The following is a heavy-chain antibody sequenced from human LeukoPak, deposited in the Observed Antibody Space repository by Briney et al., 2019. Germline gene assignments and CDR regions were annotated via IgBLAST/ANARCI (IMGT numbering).Heavy chain of an antibody. D-gene: IGHD3-3*01. CDR1: GFSVSTTYY. CDR2: GHHSGST. Sequence: SETLSLTCAVSGFSVSTTYYWAWIRQPPGKGLEWIGSGHHSGSTYYNPSFKSRLSVSVDTSKNQFSLRLSSVTAADTAKFFCSRHSGWIGGTNPTIGWFDPLGQGILVTVFS. V-gene: IGHV4-38-2*01. CDR3: SRHSGWIGGTNPTIGWFDP. J-gene: IGHJ5*02.